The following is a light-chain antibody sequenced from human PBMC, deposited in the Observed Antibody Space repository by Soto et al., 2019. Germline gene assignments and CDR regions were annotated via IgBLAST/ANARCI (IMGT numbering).Light chain of an antibody. J-gene: IGKJ4*01. CDR2: DTF. Sequence: EIVLTQSPATLSLSPGARATLSCRASQSVTNYLIWYQQKPGQAPSLLIYDTFHRATGIPARFSGSGSGTEFTLTISSLEPEDSAVYYCQQRASWPLTFGGWTKVEIK. CDR1: QSVTNY. CDR3: QQRASWPLT. V-gene: IGKV3-11*01.